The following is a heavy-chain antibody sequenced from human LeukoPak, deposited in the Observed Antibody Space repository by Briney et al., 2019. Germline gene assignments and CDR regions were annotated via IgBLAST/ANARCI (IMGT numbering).Heavy chain of an antibody. D-gene: IGHD5-18*01. Sequence: SETLSLTCTVSGGSISSGFHWGWIRQPPGKGLEWIGSIYHSGSTYYNPSLKSRVTISVDTSKNQFSLKLSSVTAADTAVYYCAREWVDTAMVTYYYMDVWGKGTTVTVSS. CDR2: IYHSGST. J-gene: IGHJ6*03. CDR3: AREWVDTAMVTYYYMDV. V-gene: IGHV4-38-2*02. CDR1: GGSISSGFH.